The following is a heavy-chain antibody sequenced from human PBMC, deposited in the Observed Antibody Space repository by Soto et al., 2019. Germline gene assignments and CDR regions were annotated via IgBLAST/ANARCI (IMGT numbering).Heavy chain of an antibody. J-gene: IGHJ6*02. D-gene: IGHD1-7*01. CDR3: ARDLYWYYLYYYYYGMDV. Sequence: GGSLRLSCAASGFTFSSYSMNWVRQAPGKGLEWVSSISSSSSYIYYADSVKGRFTISRDNAKNSLYLQMNSLRAEDTAVYYCARDLYWYYLYYYYYGMDVWGQGTTVTVSS. CDR1: GFTFSSYS. V-gene: IGHV3-21*01. CDR2: ISSSSSYI.